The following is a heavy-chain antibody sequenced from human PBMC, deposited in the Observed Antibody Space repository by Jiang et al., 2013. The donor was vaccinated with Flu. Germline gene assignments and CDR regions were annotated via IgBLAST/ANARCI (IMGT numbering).Heavy chain of an antibody. CDR3: ASGVHGNQDTCDI. Sequence: VQLVESGADVKKPGASVKVSCKASGYTFSDHYMHWVRQTPGQGLEWMGYISPYNGVTNYAREFQGRVTMTRDTSISTAYMELSGLRSDDTALYYCASGVHGNQDTCDIWGQGTMVTSLQ. CDR2: ISPYNGVT. CDR1: GYTFSDHY. J-gene: IGHJ3*02. V-gene: IGHV1-2*02. D-gene: IGHD4-23*01.